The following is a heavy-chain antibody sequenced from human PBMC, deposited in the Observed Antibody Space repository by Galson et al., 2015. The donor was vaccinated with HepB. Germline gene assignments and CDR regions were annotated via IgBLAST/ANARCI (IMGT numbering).Heavy chain of an antibody. CDR3: AREPERSSSYPFRRKYYFDY. V-gene: IGHV4-34*01. D-gene: IGHD6-6*01. CDR1: GGSFSGYY. CDR2: INHSGST. J-gene: IGHJ4*02. Sequence: TLSLTCAVYGGSFSGYYWSWIRQPPGKGLEWIGEINHSGSTNYNPSLKSRVTISVDTSKNQFSLKLSSVTAADTAVYYCAREPERSSSYPFRRKYYFDYWGQGTLVTVSS.